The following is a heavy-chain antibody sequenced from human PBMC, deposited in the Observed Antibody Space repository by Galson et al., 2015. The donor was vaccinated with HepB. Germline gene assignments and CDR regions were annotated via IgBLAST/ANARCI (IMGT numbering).Heavy chain of an antibody. Sequence: SLRLSCAASGFLFSSHWMIWVRQAPGKGLEWVSGISWNSGSIGYADSVKGRFTISRDNAKNSLYLQMNSLRAEDTALYYCARGPYSSGWYPGYWYFDLWGRGTLVTVSS. CDR3: ARGPYSSGWYPGYWYFDL. CDR2: ISWNSGSI. V-gene: IGHV3-9*01. D-gene: IGHD6-19*01. J-gene: IGHJ2*01. CDR1: GFLFSSHW.